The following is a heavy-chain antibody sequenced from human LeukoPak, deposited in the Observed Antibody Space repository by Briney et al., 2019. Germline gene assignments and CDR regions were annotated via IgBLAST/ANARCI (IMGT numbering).Heavy chain of an antibody. CDR2: ISPRGGGT. Sequence: GGSLTLSCAASGFIFSNRGMNWVRQAPGKGLEWLSGISPRGGGTYYADSVKGRFTISRDNSKNPLYLQMNSLRADDTAVYYCAKGGSSYSEMDYWGQGTLVTVSS. D-gene: IGHD3-22*01. CDR3: AKGGSSYSEMDY. V-gene: IGHV3-23*01. J-gene: IGHJ4*02. CDR1: GFIFSNRG.